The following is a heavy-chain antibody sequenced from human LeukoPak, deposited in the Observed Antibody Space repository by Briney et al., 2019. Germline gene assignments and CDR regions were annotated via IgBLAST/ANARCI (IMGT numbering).Heavy chain of an antibody. D-gene: IGHD3-9*01. CDR1: GFTFSNCA. CDR3: AKWGDYDVLTGYCVSDY. J-gene: IGHJ4*02. CDR2: ITGSGGNT. Sequence: GGPLRLSCAASGFTFSNCAKRWVRQAPGKGLEWVSAITGSGGNTYYADSVKGRFTISRDNSKTTVFLQMNSLRAEDTAVYYCAKWGDYDVLTGYCVSDYWGQGTLVTVSS. V-gene: IGHV3-23*01.